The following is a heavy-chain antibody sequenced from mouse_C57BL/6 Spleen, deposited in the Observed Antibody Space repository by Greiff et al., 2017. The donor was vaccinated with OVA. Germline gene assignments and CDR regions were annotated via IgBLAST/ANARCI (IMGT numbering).Heavy chain of an antibody. J-gene: IGHJ4*01. CDR2: ISSGSSTI. CDR1: GFTFSDYG. Sequence: EVQLQQSGGGLVKPGGSLKLSCAASGFTFSDYGMHWVRQAPEKGLEWVAYISSGSSTIYYADTVKGRFTISRDNAKNTLFLQMTSLRSEDTAMYYCARPDPEAMDYWGQGTSVTVSS. V-gene: IGHV5-17*01. CDR3: ARPDPEAMDY.